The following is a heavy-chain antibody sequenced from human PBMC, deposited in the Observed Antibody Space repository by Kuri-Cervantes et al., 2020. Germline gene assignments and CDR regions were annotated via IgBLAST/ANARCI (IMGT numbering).Heavy chain of an antibody. Sequence: SETLSLTCTVSGGYISDSYWSWIRQSPEKRLEWIGYVHYTGTTTYNPSLKRRVTMSLDTSKNQFSLDMKSVNAADTAVYYCARGVSFDLWCQGTLVTVSS. CDR3: ARGVSFDL. CDR1: GGYISDSY. D-gene: IGHD3-10*01. J-gene: IGHJ4*02. V-gene: IGHV4-59*01. CDR2: VHYTGTT.